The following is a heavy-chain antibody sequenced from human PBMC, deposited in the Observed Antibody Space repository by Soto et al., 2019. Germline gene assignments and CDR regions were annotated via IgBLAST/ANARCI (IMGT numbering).Heavy chain of an antibody. CDR3: AKAADYYDSSGYYYGPDY. V-gene: IGHV3-30*18. J-gene: IGHJ4*02. CDR2: ITYDGSFQ. CDR1: GLNFDNYG. Sequence: PGGSLRLSCQASGLNFDNYGMHWVRQAPGKGLEWVAVITYDGSFQYYADSVKGRFTISRDNSKNTLYLQMNSLRAEDTAVYYCAKAADYYDSSGYYYGPDYWGQGTLVTVSS. D-gene: IGHD3-22*01.